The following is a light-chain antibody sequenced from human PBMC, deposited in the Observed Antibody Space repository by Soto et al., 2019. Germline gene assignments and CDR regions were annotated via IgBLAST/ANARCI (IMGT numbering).Light chain of an antibody. J-gene: IGLJ2*01. CDR3: QSYASSLSGYVV. V-gene: IGLV1-40*01. Sequence: QPVLTQPPSGSGAPGQRVTISCTGSSSNIGEGYDVHWYQQLPGTAPKLLIYGNSNRPSGVPDRFSGSKSGTSASLAITGLQAEDEADYYCQSYASSLSGYVVFGGGTTLTVL. CDR2: GNS. CDR1: SSNIGEGYD.